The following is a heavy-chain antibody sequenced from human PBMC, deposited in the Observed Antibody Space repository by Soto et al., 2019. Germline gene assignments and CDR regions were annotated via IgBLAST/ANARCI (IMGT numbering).Heavy chain of an antibody. CDR3: ARERARGLDP. V-gene: IGHV1-8*01. CDR1: GYTFTSYD. CDR2: MNPNRGNT. J-gene: IGHJ5*02. Sequence: QVQLVQSGAEVKKPGASVKVSCKASGYTFTSYDINWVRQATGRGLEWMGWMNPNRGNTVYAQKFQGRVTMTRNTSISRAYMELSSLRSEATAVYSWARERARGLDPWGQGPLVPVSA.